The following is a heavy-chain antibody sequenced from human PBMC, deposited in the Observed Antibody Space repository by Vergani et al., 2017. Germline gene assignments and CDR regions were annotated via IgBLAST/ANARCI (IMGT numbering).Heavy chain of an antibody. V-gene: IGHV3-9*01. CDR3: ARDQWQQLIPFDY. J-gene: IGHJ4*02. CDR1: GFTFDDYA. Sequence: EVQLLESGGGLVQPGRSLRLSCAASGFTFDDYAMHWVRQAPGKGLEWVSGISWNSGSIGYADSVKGRFTISRDNAKNSLYLQMNSLRAEDTAVYYCARDQWQQLIPFDYWGQGTLVTVSS. D-gene: IGHD6-13*01. CDR2: ISWNSGSI.